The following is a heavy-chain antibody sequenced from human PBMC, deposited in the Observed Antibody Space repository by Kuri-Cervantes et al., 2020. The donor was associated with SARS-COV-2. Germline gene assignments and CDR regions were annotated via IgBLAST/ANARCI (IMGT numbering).Heavy chain of an antibody. Sequence: LSLTCAASGFTFSSYWMHWVRQAPGKGLVWVSRINSDGSSTSYADSVKGRSTISRDNAKNTLYLQMNSLRAEDTAVYYCARGYDSSGYSLDYWGQGTLVTVSS. J-gene: IGHJ4*02. V-gene: IGHV3-74*01. CDR1: GFTFSSYW. CDR2: INSDGSST. D-gene: IGHD3-22*01. CDR3: ARGYDSSGYSLDY.